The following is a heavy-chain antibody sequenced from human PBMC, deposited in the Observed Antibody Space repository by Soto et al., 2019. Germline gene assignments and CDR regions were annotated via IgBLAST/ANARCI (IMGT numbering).Heavy chain of an antibody. CDR2: IWYDGSNK. V-gene: IGHV3-33*01. CDR1: GFTFSSYG. CDR3: AREMGIAATRWFDP. J-gene: IGHJ5*02. D-gene: IGHD2-15*01. Sequence: QVQLVESGGGVVQPGRSLRLSCAASGFTFSSYGMHWVRQAPGKGLEWVAVIWYDGSNKYYADSVKGRFTISRDNSKNTLYLQMNSLRAEDTAVYYCAREMGIAATRWFDPWGQGTLVTVSS.